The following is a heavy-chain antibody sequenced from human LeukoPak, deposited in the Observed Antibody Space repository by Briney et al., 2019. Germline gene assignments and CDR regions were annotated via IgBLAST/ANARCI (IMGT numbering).Heavy chain of an antibody. V-gene: IGHV3-74*01. Sequence: GGSLRLSCAASGFTFRNYWMHWVRHAPGKGRVWVSYIGRDGITRHADSGKGRLPLSRDDAENTLSLQMNSLRAEDTAVYFCARGGHASVDYWGQGTLVTVSS. J-gene: IGHJ4*02. CDR3: ARGGHASVDY. D-gene: IGHD3-10*01. CDR2: IGRDGIT. CDR1: GFTFRNYW.